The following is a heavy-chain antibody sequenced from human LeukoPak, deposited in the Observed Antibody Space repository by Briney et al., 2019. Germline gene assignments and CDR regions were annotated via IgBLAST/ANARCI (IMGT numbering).Heavy chain of an antibody. J-gene: IGHJ6*02. CDR2: IYPGDSDT. Sequence: GESLKISCKGSGYSFTSYWVGWVRQMPGKGLEWMGIIYPGDSDTRYSPSFQGQVTISADKSISTAYLRWSSLKASDTAMYYCAMCGGYGDYVRGYYYGMDVWGQGTTVTVSS. V-gene: IGHV5-51*01. D-gene: IGHD4-17*01. CDR1: GYSFTSYW. CDR3: AMCGGYGDYVRGYYYGMDV.